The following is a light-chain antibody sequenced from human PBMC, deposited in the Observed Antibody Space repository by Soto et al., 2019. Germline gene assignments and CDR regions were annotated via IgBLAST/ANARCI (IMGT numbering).Light chain of an antibody. CDR3: QQYGISPP. J-gene: IGKJ4*01. CDR1: QSVSSSY. V-gene: IGKV3-20*01. CDR2: GAS. Sequence: EIVLTQSPGTLSLSPGERATLSCRASQSVSSSYLAWYQQKPGQAPRLLIYGASSRATGIPDRFSGSGSGRDFTLTSSRMEPDDFAVYYCQQYGISPPFGGGTKVEIK.